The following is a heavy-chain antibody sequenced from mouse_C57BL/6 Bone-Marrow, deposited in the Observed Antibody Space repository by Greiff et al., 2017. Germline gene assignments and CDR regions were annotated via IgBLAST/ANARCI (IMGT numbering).Heavy chain of an antibody. V-gene: IGHV8-8*01. D-gene: IGHD1-1*01. J-gene: IGHJ4*01. Sequence: QVTLKECGPGILQPSQTLSLTCTFSGFSLSTFGMGVGWIRQPSGKGLEWLAHISWDDDKYYNPALKSRLTISKDTSKNQVFLKIANVDTADTATYYCARAPFTTVVADYYAMDYWGQGTSVTVSS. CDR3: ARAPFTTVVADYYAMDY. CDR2: ISWDDDK. CDR1: GFSLSTFGMG.